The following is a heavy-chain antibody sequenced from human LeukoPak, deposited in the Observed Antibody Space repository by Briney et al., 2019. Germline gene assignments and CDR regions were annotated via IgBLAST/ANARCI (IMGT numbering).Heavy chain of an antibody. V-gene: IGHV3-7*01. Sequence: GGSLRLSRTASGFTFSGYWMSWVRQAPGKRLEWVANIAQDGSERYSVDSVKGRFTISRDNAKNSVYLQMNSLRAEDTAVYYCATSLDSSPWDYWGQGTLVTVSS. CDR1: GFTFSGYW. J-gene: IGHJ4*02. CDR2: IAQDGSER. D-gene: IGHD3-22*01. CDR3: ATSLDSSPWDY.